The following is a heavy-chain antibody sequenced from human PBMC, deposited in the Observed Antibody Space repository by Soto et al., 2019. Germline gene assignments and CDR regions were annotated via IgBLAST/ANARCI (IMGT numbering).Heavy chain of an antibody. CDR1: S. CDR2: IIPILGIA. V-gene: IGHV1-69*04. CDR3: ARGPWFDP. J-gene: IGHJ5*02. Sequence: SRWWVRQAPGQGLEWMGRIIPILGIANYAQKFQGRVTITADKSTSTAYMELSSLRSEDTAVYYCARGPWFDPWGQGTLVTVSS.